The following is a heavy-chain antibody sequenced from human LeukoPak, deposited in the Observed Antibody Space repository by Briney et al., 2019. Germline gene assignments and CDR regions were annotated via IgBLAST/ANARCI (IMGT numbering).Heavy chain of an antibody. CDR1: GFTFNSYS. Sequence: PGGSLRLSCAASGFTFNSYSMNWVRQAPGKGLEWVSNISGRGGSTYYADSVKGRFTISRDNSKDTLYLQMSSLRAEDTALYYCAKSGLNRFDYWGQGTLVTVSS. J-gene: IGHJ4*01. V-gene: IGHV3-23*01. D-gene: IGHD2-15*01. CDR3: AKSGLNRFDY. CDR2: ISGRGGST.